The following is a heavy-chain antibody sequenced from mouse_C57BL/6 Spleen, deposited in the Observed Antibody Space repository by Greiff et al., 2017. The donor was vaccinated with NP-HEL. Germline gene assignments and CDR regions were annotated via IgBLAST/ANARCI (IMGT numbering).Heavy chain of an antibody. D-gene: IGHD1-1*01. CDR1: GFTFSDYY. V-gene: IGHV5-16*01. CDR3: ARDYGSSYGVYFDY. J-gene: IGHJ2*01. CDR2: INYDGSST. Sequence: EVKLVESEGGLVQPGSSMKLSCTASGFTFSDYYMAWVRQVPEKGLEWVANINYDGSSTYYLDSLKSRFIISRDNAKNILYLQMSSLKSEDTATYYCARDYGSSYGVYFDYWGQGTTLTVSS.